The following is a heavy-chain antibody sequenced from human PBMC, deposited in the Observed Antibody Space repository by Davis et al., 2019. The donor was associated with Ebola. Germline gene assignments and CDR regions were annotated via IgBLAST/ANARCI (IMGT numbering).Heavy chain of an antibody. CDR2: ISYDGSNK. CDR1: GFTFSSYV. D-gene: IGHD3-3*01. Sequence: GGSLRLSCAASGFTFSSYVMHWVHQAPGKGLEWVAVISYDGSNKYYADSVKGRFTISRDNSKNTLYRQMNSLRAEDKAVYYCARDGKYYDFWSGYYPDWGQGTLVTVSS. J-gene: IGHJ4*02. V-gene: IGHV3-30*03. CDR3: ARDGKYYDFWSGYYPD.